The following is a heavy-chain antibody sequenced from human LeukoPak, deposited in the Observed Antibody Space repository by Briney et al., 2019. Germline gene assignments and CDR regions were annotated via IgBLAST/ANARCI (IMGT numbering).Heavy chain of an antibody. CDR3: ARRAVAGNYYYYGMDV. Sequence: GESLKISCKGSGYIFTSYWVSWVRQMPGKGLEWMGRIDPSDSYTNYSPSFQGHVTISADKSISTAYLQWSSLKASDTAMYYCARRAVAGNYYYYGMDVWGKGTTVTVSS. CDR1: GYIFTSYW. CDR2: IDPSDSYT. V-gene: IGHV5-10-1*01. D-gene: IGHD6-19*01. J-gene: IGHJ6*04.